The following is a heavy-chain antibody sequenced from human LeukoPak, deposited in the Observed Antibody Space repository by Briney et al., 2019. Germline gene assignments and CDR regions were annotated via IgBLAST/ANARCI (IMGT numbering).Heavy chain of an antibody. D-gene: IGHD3-22*01. Sequence: GASVKVSCKASGYTFTGYYMHWVRQAPGQGLEWMGWINPNSGGTNYAQKFQGRVTMTRDTSISTAYMELSRLRSDDTAVYYCARTYYYDSSGYYRPYYYGMDVWGQGTTVTVSS. CDR1: GYTFTGYY. CDR2: INPNSGGT. V-gene: IGHV1-2*02. J-gene: IGHJ6*02. CDR3: ARTYYYDSSGYYRPYYYGMDV.